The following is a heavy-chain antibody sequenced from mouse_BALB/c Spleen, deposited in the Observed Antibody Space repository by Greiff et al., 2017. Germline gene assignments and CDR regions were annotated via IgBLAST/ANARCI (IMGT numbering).Heavy chain of an antibody. CDR1: GYSITSDYA. Sequence: EVMLVESGPGLVKPSQSLSLTCTVTGYSITSDYAWNWIRQFPGNKLEWMGYISDSGSTSYNPSLKSRISITRDTSKNQFFLQLNSVTTEDTATYYCARGSYDGTWYFDVWGAGTTVTVSS. V-gene: IGHV3-2*02. CDR3: ARGSYDGTWYFDV. J-gene: IGHJ1*01. D-gene: IGHD2-3*01. CDR2: ISDSGST.